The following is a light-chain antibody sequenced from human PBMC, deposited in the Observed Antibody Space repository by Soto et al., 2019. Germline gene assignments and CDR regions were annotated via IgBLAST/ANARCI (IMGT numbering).Light chain of an antibody. J-gene: IGLJ1*01. CDR3: SSYAGSSNV. CDR2: EVN. CDR1: SSDVGGYNY. V-gene: IGLV2-8*01. Sequence: QSVLTQPPSASGCPGQSVAISCTGTSSDVGGYNYVSWYQQHPGKAPKLMIYEVNKRPSGVPDRFSGSKSGNTASLTVSGLQAEDEADYYCSSYAGSSNVFGTGTKVTVL.